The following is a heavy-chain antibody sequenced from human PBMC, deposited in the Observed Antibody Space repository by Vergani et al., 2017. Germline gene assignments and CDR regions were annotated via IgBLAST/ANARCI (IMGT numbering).Heavy chain of an antibody. Sequence: EVQLVESGGGLVQPGGSLRLSCAASGFTFSSYWMSWVRQAPGKGLEWVANIKQDGSEKYYVDSVKGRFTISRDNAKNSLYLQMNSLRAEDTAVYYCARGGYSGYDSLDAFDIWSQGTMVTVSS. CDR1: GFTFSSYW. V-gene: IGHV3-7*01. D-gene: IGHD5-12*01. CDR2: IKQDGSEK. CDR3: ARGGYSGYDSLDAFDI. J-gene: IGHJ3*02.